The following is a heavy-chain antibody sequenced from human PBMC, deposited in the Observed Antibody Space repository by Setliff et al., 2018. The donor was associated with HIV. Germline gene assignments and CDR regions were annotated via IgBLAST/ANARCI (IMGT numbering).Heavy chain of an antibody. CDR3: ARTSGDAYNYEGAFDV. CDR2: IIPMFKSA. V-gene: IGHV1-69*05. Sequence: SVKVSCKVSGDTFNNYGLNWVRQAPGQGLEWMGGIIPMFKSAGYAQKFQGRVTITTDESTSTAYMDLSSLKSEDTAIYYCARTSGDAYNYEGAFDVWGQGTLVTVSS. D-gene: IGHD5-12*01. J-gene: IGHJ3*01. CDR1: GDTFNNYG.